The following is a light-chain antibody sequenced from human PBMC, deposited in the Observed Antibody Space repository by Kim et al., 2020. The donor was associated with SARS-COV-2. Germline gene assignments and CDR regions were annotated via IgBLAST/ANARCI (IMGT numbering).Light chain of an antibody. Sequence: DFQMTQSPSSLSASVGDKVTITCRASQGIRTYLAWYQQKPGKVPQLLIYAASALQSGVPSRFSGSGSGTDFTLTISNLQPEDVATYFCQKYNGAPWTFGQGTKLEI. CDR1: QGIRTY. CDR2: AAS. V-gene: IGKV1-27*01. J-gene: IGKJ1*01. CDR3: QKYNGAPWT.